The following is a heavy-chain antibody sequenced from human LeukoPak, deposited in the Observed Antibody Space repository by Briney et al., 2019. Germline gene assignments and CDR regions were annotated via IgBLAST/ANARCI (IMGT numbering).Heavy chain of an antibody. Sequence: GGSLRLSCVASGFTFSSYGMHWVRQAPGKGLEWVAFIRYDGSNKYYTDSVKGRFTISRDNSKNTLYLQMNSLRAEDTAVYYCAKGDLVIQGWWFDYWGQGTLVTVSS. J-gene: IGHJ4*02. CDR3: AKGDLVIQGWWFDY. CDR2: IRYDGSNK. V-gene: IGHV3-30*02. CDR1: GFTFSSYG. D-gene: IGHD5-18*01.